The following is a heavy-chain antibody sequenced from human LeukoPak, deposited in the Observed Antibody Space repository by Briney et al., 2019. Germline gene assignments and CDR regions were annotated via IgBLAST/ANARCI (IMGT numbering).Heavy chain of an antibody. CDR3: ARVRGAAIPDY. CDR1: GGSFSGYY. Sequence: SETLSLTCAVYGGSFSGYYWSWIRQPPGKGLEWIGEINHSGSTNYNPSLKSRVTISVDTSKNQFSLKLSSVTAADTAVYYCARVRGAAIPDYWGQGTLVTVSS. V-gene: IGHV4-34*01. J-gene: IGHJ4*02. D-gene: IGHD2-2*01. CDR2: INHSGST.